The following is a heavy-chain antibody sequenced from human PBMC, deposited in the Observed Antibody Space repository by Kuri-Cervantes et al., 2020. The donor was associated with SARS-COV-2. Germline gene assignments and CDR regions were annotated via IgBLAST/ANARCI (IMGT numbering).Heavy chain of an antibody. CDR3: AXMSRXKWGXXDYFGY. CDR1: GXXLSXXXLC. Sequence: SGPTLVXPTXTLXXXCTXSGXXLSXXXLCVSWIRQPPGKXLEWXXXIVXXXXXYYSTSLKTRLTISXDTSKXQEVLTMNNMDPVDTATHXRAXMSRXKWGXXDYFGYWGQGTLVTVSS. CDR2: IVXXXXX. D-gene: IGHD1-26*01. J-gene: IGHJ4*02. V-gene: IGHV2-70*01.